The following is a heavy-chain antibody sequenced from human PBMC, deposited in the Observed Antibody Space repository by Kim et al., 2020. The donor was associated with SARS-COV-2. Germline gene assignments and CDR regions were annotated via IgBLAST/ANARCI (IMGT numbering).Heavy chain of an antibody. CDR2: IWYDGSKR. D-gene: IGHD1-26*01. J-gene: IGHJ4*02. CDR1: GFTFSDHG. V-gene: IGHV3-33*08. Sequence: GGSLRLSCLATGFTFSDHGFHWVRQAPGKGLECVAAIWYDGSKRCHADSVKGRFTISRDNSRNTIYLEMNSLRVEDTAVYYCARDISFGSGDYWGQGTLVTVSS. CDR3: ARDISFGSGDY.